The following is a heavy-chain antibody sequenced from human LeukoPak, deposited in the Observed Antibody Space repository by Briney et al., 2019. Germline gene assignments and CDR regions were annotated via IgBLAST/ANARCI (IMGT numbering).Heavy chain of an antibody. V-gene: IGHV3-23*01. CDR1: GITLSNYG. D-gene: IGHD3-10*01. CDR3: AKRGVVIRVFLVGFHKEAYYFDS. CDR2: LSGSGGGT. Sequence: GGSLRLSCAVSGITLSNYGMSWVRQAPGKGLEWVAGLSGSGGGTNYADSVQGRFTISSDNPKNTLYLQMNSLRAEDTAVYFCAKRGVVIRVFLVGFHKEAYYFDSWGQGALVTVSS. J-gene: IGHJ4*02.